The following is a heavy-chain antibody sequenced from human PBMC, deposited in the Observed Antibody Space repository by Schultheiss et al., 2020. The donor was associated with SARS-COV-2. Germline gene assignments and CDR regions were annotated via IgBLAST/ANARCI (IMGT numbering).Heavy chain of an antibody. CDR1: GFTFSSYA. D-gene: IGHD3-10*01. V-gene: IGHV3-30*04. CDR2: ISYDGSNK. J-gene: IGHJ4*02. Sequence: GGSLRLSCAASGFTFSSYAMHWVRQAPGKGLEWVAVISYDGSNKYYADSVKGRFTISRDNSKNTLYLQMNSLRAEDTAVYYCAKELWFRDPGHFDYWGQGTLVTVSS. CDR3: AKELWFRDPGHFDY.